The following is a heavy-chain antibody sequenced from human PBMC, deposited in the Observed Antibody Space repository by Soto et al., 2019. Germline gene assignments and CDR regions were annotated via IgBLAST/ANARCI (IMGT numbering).Heavy chain of an antibody. D-gene: IGHD6-13*01. CDR1: GGTFSSYA. CDR3: ATSRSYSSSWYGRYFDY. Sequence: QVQLVQSGAEVKKPGSSVKVSCKASGGTFSSYAITWVRQAPEEGLEWMGGIIPMLGTANYAQRFQGSVTISADESTSTAYMELISLRSEDTAVYYCATSRSYSSSWYGRYFDYWGQGTLVTVSS. J-gene: IGHJ4*02. V-gene: IGHV1-69*01. CDR2: IIPMLGTA.